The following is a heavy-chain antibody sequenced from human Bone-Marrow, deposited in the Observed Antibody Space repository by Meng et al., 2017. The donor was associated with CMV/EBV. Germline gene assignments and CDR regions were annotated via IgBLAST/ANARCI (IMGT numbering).Heavy chain of an antibody. CDR3: ARDRIVGATEGEFDY. V-gene: IGHV1-2*02. Sequence: ASVKVSCKASGYTFTGYYMHWVRQAPGQGLEWMGWINPNSGGTNYAQKFQGRVTMTRDTSISTAYMELSRLRSDDTAVYYCARDRIVGATEGEFDYWGQGTRVTGSS. CDR2: INPNSGGT. J-gene: IGHJ4*02. CDR1: GYTFTGYY. D-gene: IGHD1-26*01.